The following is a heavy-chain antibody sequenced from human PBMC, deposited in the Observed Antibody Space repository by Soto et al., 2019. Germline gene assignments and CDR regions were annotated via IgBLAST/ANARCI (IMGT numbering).Heavy chain of an antibody. CDR3: ARRPYYYDTSRSRYYYGMDV. CDR1: GFTFSNYY. J-gene: IGHJ6*02. D-gene: IGHD3-22*01. Sequence: QVQLVESGGGLVKPGGSLRLSCAASGFTFSNYYMTWIRQAPGKGLEWVSYISSSSSYINYADSVRGRFTISRDNARNSLYLQMNSLRAEDTAVYYCARRPYYYDTSRSRYYYGMDVWGQGTTVTVSS. CDR2: ISSSSSYI. V-gene: IGHV3-11*05.